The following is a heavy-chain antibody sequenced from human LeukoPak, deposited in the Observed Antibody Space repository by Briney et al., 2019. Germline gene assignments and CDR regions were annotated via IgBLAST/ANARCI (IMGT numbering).Heavy chain of an antibody. Sequence: GGSLRLSCAASGFTVSSNYMTWVRQAPGSGLEWVSVIYSGGSTYYADSVKGRFTISRDNSKNTLYLQMNSLRAEDTAVFYCAKDVGGDGDYFDYWGQGTLVTVSS. CDR3: AKDVGGDGDYFDY. D-gene: IGHD3-16*01. J-gene: IGHJ4*02. CDR2: IYSGGST. CDR1: GFTVSSNY. V-gene: IGHV3-53*01.